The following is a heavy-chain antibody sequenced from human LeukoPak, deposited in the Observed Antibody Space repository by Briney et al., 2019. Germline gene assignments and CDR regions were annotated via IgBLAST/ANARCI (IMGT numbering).Heavy chain of an antibody. Sequence: GGSLRLSCAASGFTFSSYAMSWVRQAPGKGLEWVAVISYDGSNKYYADSVKGRFTISRDNSKNTLYLQMNSLRAEDTAVYYCAKVPPYDILTGYYDYWGQGTLVTVSS. CDR2: ISYDGSNK. CDR1: GFTFSSYA. J-gene: IGHJ4*02. D-gene: IGHD3-9*01. V-gene: IGHV3-30*18. CDR3: AKVPPYDILTGYYDY.